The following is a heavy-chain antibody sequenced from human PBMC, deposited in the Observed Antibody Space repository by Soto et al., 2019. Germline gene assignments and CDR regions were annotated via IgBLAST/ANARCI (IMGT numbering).Heavy chain of an antibody. J-gene: IGHJ1*01. CDR1: GGTFSSYT. D-gene: IGHD2-15*01. Sequence: QVQLVQSGAEVKKPGSSVKVSCKASGGTFSSYTISWVRQAPGQGLEWMGRIIPILGIANYAQKFQGRVTPTPEXXPSTAYMALSSLRAEDTAVYYCARAASGGNPYEGDWGQGTLVTVSS. V-gene: IGHV1-69*02. CDR3: ARAASGGNPYEGD. CDR2: IIPILGIA.